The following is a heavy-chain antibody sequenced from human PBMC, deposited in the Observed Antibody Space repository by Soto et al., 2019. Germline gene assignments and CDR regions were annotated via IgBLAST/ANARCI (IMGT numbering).Heavy chain of an antibody. CDR2: IWYDGSNK. J-gene: IGHJ6*03. D-gene: IGHD3-10*01. Sequence: QVQLVESGGGVVQPGRSLRLSCAASGFTFSSYGMHWVRQAPGKGLEWVAVIWYDGSNKYYADSVKGRFTISRDNSKNTLYLQMNSLRAEDTAVYYCARLKEGMKRGSYYYYMDVWGKGTTVTVSS. CDR3: ARLKEGMKRGSYYYYMDV. V-gene: IGHV3-33*01. CDR1: GFTFSSYG.